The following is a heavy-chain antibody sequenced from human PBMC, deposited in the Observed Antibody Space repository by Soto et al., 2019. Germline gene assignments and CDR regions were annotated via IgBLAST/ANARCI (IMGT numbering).Heavy chain of an antibody. Sequence: QVQLVQSGAEVKKPGSSVKVSCKASGGTFSSYAISWVRQAPGQGLEWMGGIIPIFGTANYAQKFQGRVTSTADKSTSTAYMELSSLRSEDTAVYYCARDIDYYDSSGYSTLAYYYYGMDVWGQGTTVTVSS. D-gene: IGHD3-22*01. CDR1: GGTFSSYA. J-gene: IGHJ6*02. CDR3: ARDIDYYDSSGYSTLAYYYYGMDV. V-gene: IGHV1-69*06. CDR2: IIPIFGTA.